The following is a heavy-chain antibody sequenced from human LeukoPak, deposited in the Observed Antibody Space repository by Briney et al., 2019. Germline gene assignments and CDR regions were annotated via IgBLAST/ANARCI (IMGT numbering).Heavy chain of an antibody. CDR1: GFTFSSYS. Sequence: GGSLRLSCAASGFTFSSYSMNWVRQTPGKGLEWVSSISSSSSYIYYADSVKGRFTISRDSAKNSLYLQMNSLRAEDTAVYYCARDTGYCSSTSCYREGGGATFFDYWGQGALVTVSS. CDR3: ARDTGYCSSTSCYREGGGATFFDY. CDR2: ISSSSSYI. V-gene: IGHV3-21*01. D-gene: IGHD2-2*01. J-gene: IGHJ4*02.